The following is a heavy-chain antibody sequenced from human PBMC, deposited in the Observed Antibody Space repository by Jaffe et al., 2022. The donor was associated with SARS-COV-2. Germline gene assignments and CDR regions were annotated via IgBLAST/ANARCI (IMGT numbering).Heavy chain of an antibody. J-gene: IGHJ6*02. CDR2: ISDSGST. CDR1: GGSITTHY. V-gene: IGHV4-59*11. CDR3: AREAPGAAEYYYYVMDV. D-gene: IGHD6-13*01. Sequence: QVQLLESGPGLVQPSGPLLLTCTVSGGSITTHYWSWIRQPPGKGLEWLGYISDSGSTNYNPSLKSRITISVDTSKNQVSLRLYSMTAADTAVYYCAREAPGAAEYYYYVMDVWGQGTTVTVSS.